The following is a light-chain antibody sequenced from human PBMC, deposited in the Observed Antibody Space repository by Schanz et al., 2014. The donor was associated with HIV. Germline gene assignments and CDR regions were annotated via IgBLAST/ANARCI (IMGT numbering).Light chain of an antibody. Sequence: QSVLTQPLSVSAAPGQKVTISCSGSSSNIGNNYVSWYQQIPGTAPKLLIYDNNQRPSGIPDRFSGSKSGTSATLGITGLQTGDEADYYCGTWDSSLSAMVFGAGTKLTVL. CDR3: GTWDSSLSAMV. CDR2: DNN. J-gene: IGLJ2*01. V-gene: IGLV1-51*01. CDR1: SSNIGNNY.